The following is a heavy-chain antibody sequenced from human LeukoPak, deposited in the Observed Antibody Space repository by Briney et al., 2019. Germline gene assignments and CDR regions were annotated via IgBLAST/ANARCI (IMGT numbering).Heavy chain of an antibody. CDR2: IYGGGNT. D-gene: IGHD4-17*01. V-gene: IGHV3-53*01. CDR1: GFTVSTNS. J-gene: IGHJ4*02. Sequence: GGSLRLSCAASGFTVSTNSMSWVRQAPGKGLEWVSIIYGGGNTYYADSVKGRFTISRDNSKNTLYLQMNSLRAEDTAVYYCARGPYGSLDYWGQGTLVTVSS. CDR3: ARGPYGSLDY.